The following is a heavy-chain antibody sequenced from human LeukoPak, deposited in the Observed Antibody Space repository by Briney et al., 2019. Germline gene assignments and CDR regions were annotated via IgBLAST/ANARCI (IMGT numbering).Heavy chain of an antibody. CDR2: ISGSGGST. V-gene: IGHV3-23*01. Sequence: GGSLRPSCAASGFTFSSYAMSWVRQAPGKGLEWVSAISGSGGSTYYADSVKGRFTISRDNSKNTLYLQMNSLRAEDTAVYYCARDRNGGSFDYWGQGTLVTVSS. D-gene: IGHD4-23*01. CDR3: ARDRNGGSFDY. J-gene: IGHJ4*02. CDR1: GFTFSSYA.